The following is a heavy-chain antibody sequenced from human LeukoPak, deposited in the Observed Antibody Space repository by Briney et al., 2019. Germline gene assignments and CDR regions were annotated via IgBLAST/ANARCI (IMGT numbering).Heavy chain of an antibody. CDR2: INHSGST. D-gene: IGHD1-7*01. V-gene: IGHV4-39*07. J-gene: IGHJ4*02. Sequence: PSETLSLTCTVSGGSISSGGYYWSWIRQPPGKGLEWIGEINHSGSTNYNPSLKSRVTISVDTSKNQFSLKLSSVTAADTAVYYCARGFRITGTRFDYWGQGTLVTVSS. CDR1: GGSISSGGYY. CDR3: ARGFRITGTRFDY.